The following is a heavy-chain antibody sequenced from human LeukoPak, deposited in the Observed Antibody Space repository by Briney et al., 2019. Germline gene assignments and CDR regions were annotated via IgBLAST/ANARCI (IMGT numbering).Heavy chain of an antibody. CDR1: GFTFSSYA. Sequence: GGSLRLSCAASGFTFSSYAMSWVRQAPGKGLEWVSAISGSGGSTYYADSVKGRFTISRDNSKNTLYLQMNSLRAEDTAVYYCAKDLGEYCGGDCYESGAFDIWGQGAMVTVSS. V-gene: IGHV3-23*01. D-gene: IGHD2-21*01. J-gene: IGHJ3*02. CDR3: AKDLGEYCGGDCYESGAFDI. CDR2: ISGSGGST.